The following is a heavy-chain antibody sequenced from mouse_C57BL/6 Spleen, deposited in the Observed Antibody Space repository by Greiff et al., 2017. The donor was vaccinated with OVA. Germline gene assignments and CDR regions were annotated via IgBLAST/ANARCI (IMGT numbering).Heavy chain of an antibody. Sequence: QVQLKESGAELARPGASVKLSCKASGYTFTSYGISWVKQRTGQGLEWIGEIYPRSGNTYYNEKFKGKATLTADKSSSTAYMELRSLTSEDSAVYFCARDGYYYGSSSWFAYWGQGTLVTVSA. D-gene: IGHD1-1*01. V-gene: IGHV1-81*01. CDR1: GYTFTSYG. CDR3: ARDGYYYGSSSWFAY. CDR2: IYPRSGNT. J-gene: IGHJ3*01.